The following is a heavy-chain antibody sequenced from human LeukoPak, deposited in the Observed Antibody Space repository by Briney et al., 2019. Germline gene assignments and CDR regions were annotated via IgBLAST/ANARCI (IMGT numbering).Heavy chain of an antibody. CDR1: GGTFSIYA. Sequence: GASVKVTCKASGGTFSIYAISWVRQAHGQGLEWMGGTIPIFGTANYAQKFQGRVTITADESTSTAYMELSSLRSEDTAVYYCARGAMATPPDYWGQGTLVTVSP. D-gene: IGHD5-24*01. CDR3: ARGAMATPPDY. J-gene: IGHJ4*02. V-gene: IGHV1-69*13. CDR2: TIPIFGTA.